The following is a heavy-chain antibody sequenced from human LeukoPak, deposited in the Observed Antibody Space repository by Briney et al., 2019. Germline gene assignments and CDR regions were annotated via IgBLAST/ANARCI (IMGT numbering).Heavy chain of an antibody. J-gene: IGHJ4*02. CDR1: VHSFHRYD. V-gene: IGHV4-59*01. D-gene: IGHD6-13*01. Sequence: SETLSLTCTVCVHSFHRYDWRWIRQPPGKGLEWIGYIYHSGSTNYNPSLKSRVTISADTSKDQFYLKLASVTAADTAVYCCAPGYSSTWFYFDYWGQGTLVTVSS. CDR3: APGYSSTWFYFDY. CDR2: IYHSGST.